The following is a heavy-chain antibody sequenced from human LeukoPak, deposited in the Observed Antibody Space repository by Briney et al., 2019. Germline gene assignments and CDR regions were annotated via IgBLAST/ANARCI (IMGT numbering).Heavy chain of an antibody. D-gene: IGHD2-2*01. CDR2: IWSDGINK. CDR3: ASTCSSTSCYQNYYYYYYMDV. Sequence: RPGGSLRLSCAASGFTFSNYGIHWVRQAPGKGLEWVAVIWSDGINKYYVDSVKGRFTISRDNAKNSLYLQMNSPRAEDTAVYYCASTCSSTSCYQNYYYYYYMDVWGKGTTVTVSS. J-gene: IGHJ6*03. V-gene: IGHV3-33*03. CDR1: GFTFSNYG.